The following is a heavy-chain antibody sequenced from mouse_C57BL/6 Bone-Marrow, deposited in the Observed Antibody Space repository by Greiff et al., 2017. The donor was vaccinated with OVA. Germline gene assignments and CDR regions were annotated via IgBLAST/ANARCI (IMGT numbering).Heavy chain of an antibody. Sequence: QVQLQQPGAELVRPGSSVKLSCKASGYTFTSYWMHWVKQRPIQGLEWIGNIDPSDSETHSNQKFKDKATLTVDKSSSTAYMQLSSLTSEDSAVYYCARDSNYLAWFAYWGQGTLVTVSA. J-gene: IGHJ3*01. V-gene: IGHV1-52*01. D-gene: IGHD2-5*01. CDR3: ARDSNYLAWFAY. CDR2: IDPSDSET. CDR1: GYTFTSYW.